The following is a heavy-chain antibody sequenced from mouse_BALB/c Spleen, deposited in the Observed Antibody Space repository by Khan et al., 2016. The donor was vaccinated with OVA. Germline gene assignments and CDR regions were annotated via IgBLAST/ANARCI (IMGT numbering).Heavy chain of an antibody. D-gene: IGHD2-2*01. Sequence: QVQLKESGPGLVAPSQSLSIRCTVSGLSLTNYGVSWVRQPPGKGLEWLGVIWGDGSTNYHSVLKSRLSISKDNSKSQVFVKLTRMQADDTATYYCAIIYYGYDWFAYWGQGTLVTVSA. CDR1: GLSLTNYG. CDR2: IWGDGST. CDR3: AIIYYGYDWFAY. V-gene: IGHV2-3*01. J-gene: IGHJ3*01.